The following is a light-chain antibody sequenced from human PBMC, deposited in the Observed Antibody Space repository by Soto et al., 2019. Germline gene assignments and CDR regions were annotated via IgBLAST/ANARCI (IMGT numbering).Light chain of an antibody. CDR1: ESISSW. CDR3: QQYNSYSWT. J-gene: IGKJ1*01. V-gene: IGKV1-5*01. CDR2: DAS. Sequence: DIQMTQSPSTLSASVGDRVSITCRASESISSWLAWYRQKPGKAPKLLIYDASALESGVPSRFSGDGFGTEFTLTISNLQPDDFASYYCQQYNSYSWTFGQGTKVDIK.